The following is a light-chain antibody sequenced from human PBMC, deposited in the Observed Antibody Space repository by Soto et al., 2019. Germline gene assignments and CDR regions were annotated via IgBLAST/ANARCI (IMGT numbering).Light chain of an antibody. Sequence: DIQMTQSHSTLSASVGDRVTITCRASQSISSWLAWYQQKPGKAPKLLIYKASSLESGVPSRFSGSGSGTEYTLTSSSLQPDDFATYYCQQYNSYSPYTFGQGTKVDIK. CDR2: KAS. V-gene: IGKV1-5*03. J-gene: IGKJ2*01. CDR1: QSISSW. CDR3: QQYNSYSPYT.